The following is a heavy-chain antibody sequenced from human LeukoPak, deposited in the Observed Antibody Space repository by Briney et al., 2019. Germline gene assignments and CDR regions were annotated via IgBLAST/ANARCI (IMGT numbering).Heavy chain of an antibody. Sequence: PGGSLRLSCAASGFTVSSNYMSWVRQAPGKGLEWVSVIYSGGSTYYADSVKGRFTISRDNSKNTLYLQMNSLRAEDTAVYYCARTQAARGFYYYYYYMDVWGKGTTVTVSS. CDR1: GFTVSSNY. CDR2: IYSGGST. V-gene: IGHV3-53*01. D-gene: IGHD6-6*01. J-gene: IGHJ6*03. CDR3: ARTQAARGFYYYYYYMDV.